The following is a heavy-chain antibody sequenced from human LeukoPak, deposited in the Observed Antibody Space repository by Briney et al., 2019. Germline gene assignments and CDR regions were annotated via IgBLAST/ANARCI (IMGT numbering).Heavy chain of an antibody. J-gene: IGHJ4*02. Sequence: SVKVSCKASGGTFSSYAISWVRQAPGQGLEWMGGIIPIFGTANYAQKFQGRVTITTDESTSTAYMELSSLRSEDTAVYYCAGRDYSDHPAASSRFDYWGQGTLVTVSS. V-gene: IGHV1-69*05. D-gene: IGHD2-2*01. CDR1: GGTFSSYA. CDR2: IIPIFGTA. CDR3: AGRDYSDHPAASSRFDY.